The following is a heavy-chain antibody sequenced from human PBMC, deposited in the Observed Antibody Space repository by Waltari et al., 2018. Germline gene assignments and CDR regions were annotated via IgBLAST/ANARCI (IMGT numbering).Heavy chain of an antibody. CDR3: ARQRGSSLYLYFDL. V-gene: IGHV5-51*01. D-gene: IGHD3-16*01. Sequence: EAQLVQSGAEVKKPGESLTISCKASGYSFPNYWIGWVRQMPGKGLEWMGIIYPGDSKTRYNPSFQGQVTISADKSISTAYLQWSSLKASDTAIYYCARQRGSSLYLYFDLWGRGTLVTVSS. J-gene: IGHJ2*01. CDR2: IYPGDSKT. CDR1: GYSFPNYW.